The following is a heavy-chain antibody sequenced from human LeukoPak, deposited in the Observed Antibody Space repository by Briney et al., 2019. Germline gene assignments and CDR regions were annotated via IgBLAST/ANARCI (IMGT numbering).Heavy chain of an antibody. Sequence: GRSLRLSCAASGFTFGSYGMHWVRQAPGKGLEWVAVISYDGSNKYYADSVKGRFTISRDNSKNTLYLQMNSLRAEDTAVYYCAKDRSPIAVAAPFDYWGQGTLVTVSS. D-gene: IGHD6-19*01. CDR1: GFTFGSYG. CDR3: AKDRSPIAVAAPFDY. CDR2: ISYDGSNK. J-gene: IGHJ4*02. V-gene: IGHV3-30*18.